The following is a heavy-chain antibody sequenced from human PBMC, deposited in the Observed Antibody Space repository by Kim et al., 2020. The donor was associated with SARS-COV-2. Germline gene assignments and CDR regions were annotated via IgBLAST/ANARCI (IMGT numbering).Heavy chain of an antibody. Sequence: GGSLRLSCTASGFTFSGNAMSWVRQAPEKGLEWVSTISGAGSSTYYADSVKGRFTFSRDNFKNTLYLQMNSLRAEDTAVYYCANSDGSRHGFDIWGQGTMVTVSS. V-gene: IGHV3-23*01. CDR2: ISGAGSST. CDR3: ANSDGSRHGFDI. D-gene: IGHD1-26*01. J-gene: IGHJ3*02. CDR1: GFTFSGNA.